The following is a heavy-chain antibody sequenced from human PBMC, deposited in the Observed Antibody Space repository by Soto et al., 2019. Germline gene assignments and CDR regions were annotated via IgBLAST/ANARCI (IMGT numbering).Heavy chain of an antibody. CDR2: ITGSGRST. Sequence: PGGSLRLSCAASGFTFSNYAMSWVRQAPGEGLEWVSAITGSGRSTYYTDSVEGRFAISRDNSKDTLYLQMKSLTAEDPAAYSRATTLGPEPLPGPTRMNRLDTWGQGTPVTV. D-gene: IGHD1-26*01. J-gene: IGHJ5*01. CDR1: GFTFSNYA. CDR3: ATTLGPEPLPGPTRMNRLDT. V-gene: IGHV3-23*01.